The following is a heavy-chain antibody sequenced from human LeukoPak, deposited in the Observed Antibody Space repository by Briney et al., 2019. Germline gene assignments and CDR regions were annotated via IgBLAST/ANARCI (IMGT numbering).Heavy chain of an antibody. CDR2: MTGDSTYI. Sequence: PGGSLRLSCAASGFTFSTYDMNWVRQAPGKGLEWVSSMTGDSTYIYYAASVKGRFTISRDNAKNSLYLQMNSLRAEDTAVYYCARLQKRDSRDYWGQGTLVTVSS. D-gene: IGHD5-24*01. CDR3: ARLQKRDSRDY. CDR1: GFTFSTYD. J-gene: IGHJ4*02. V-gene: IGHV3-21*01.